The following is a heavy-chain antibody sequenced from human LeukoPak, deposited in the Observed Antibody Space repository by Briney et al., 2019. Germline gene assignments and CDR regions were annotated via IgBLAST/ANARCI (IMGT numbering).Heavy chain of an antibody. V-gene: IGHV4-34*01. D-gene: IGHD6-6*01. CDR1: GGSFSGYY. Sequence: PSETLSLTCAVYGGSFSGYYWSWIRQPPGKGLEWIGEINHSGSTNYNPSLKSRVTISVDTSKNQFSLKLSSVTAADTAVYYCARDGGIAARRFPGYFDYWGQGTLVTVSS. J-gene: IGHJ4*02. CDR2: INHSGST. CDR3: ARDGGIAARRFPGYFDY.